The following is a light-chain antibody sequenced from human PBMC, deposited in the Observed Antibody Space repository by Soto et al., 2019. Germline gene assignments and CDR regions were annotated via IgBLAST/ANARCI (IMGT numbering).Light chain of an antibody. V-gene: IGKV3-11*01. CDR3: QQRSNWPRT. J-gene: IGKJ2*01. CDR1: QSVRNNY. CDR2: DAS. Sequence: EIVLTQSPGTLSLSPGEGASLSCRASQSVRNNYLAWYQQKPGQAPRLLIYDASNRATGIPARFSGSGSGTDFTLTISSLEPEDFAVYYCQQRSNWPRTFGQGTKLEIK.